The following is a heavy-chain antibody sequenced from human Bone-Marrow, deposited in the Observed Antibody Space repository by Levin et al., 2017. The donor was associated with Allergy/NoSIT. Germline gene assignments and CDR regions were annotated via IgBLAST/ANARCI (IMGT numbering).Heavy chain of an antibody. CDR2: IDPSDSYT. V-gene: IGHV5-10-1*01. Sequence: KPGGSLRLSCQGSGFNFISYWIAWVRQMPGKGLEWMGRIDPSDSYTNYNPSFEGHIAISADKSTNTAYLQWSRLEASDTAIYYCARLVDNWSNNFFDPWGQGTLVTVSS. D-gene: IGHD1-20*01. CDR3: ARLVDNWSNNFFDP. J-gene: IGHJ5*02. CDR1: GFNFISYW.